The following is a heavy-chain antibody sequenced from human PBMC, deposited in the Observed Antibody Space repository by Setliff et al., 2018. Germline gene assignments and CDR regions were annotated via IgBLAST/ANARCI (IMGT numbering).Heavy chain of an antibody. J-gene: IGHJ4*02. CDR3: ATELRSPFWHFDL. Sequence: ASVKVSCKSSGGTFSSSGITWVRQAPGQGLQWLGRFIPILGATNYAQNFQGRVTITADTSTGTSYMDLRSLRSDDTAIYYCATELRSPFWHFDLWGQGSLVTVSS. V-gene: IGHV1-69*06. CDR1: GGTFSSSG. CDR2: FIPILGAT. D-gene: IGHD3-3*01.